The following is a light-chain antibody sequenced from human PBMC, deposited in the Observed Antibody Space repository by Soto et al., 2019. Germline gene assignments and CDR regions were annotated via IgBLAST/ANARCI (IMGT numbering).Light chain of an antibody. CDR1: SSNIGSNG. Sequence: QSVLTQPPSASGTPGQRVTISCSGSSSNIGSNGANWYQQLPGTAPKLLMYSNNHRPSEVPDRFSGSKSSTSASLAISGLQSEDEADYYCAAWDDSLSGVVFAGGTKLTVL. V-gene: IGLV1-44*01. CDR2: SNN. CDR3: AAWDDSLSGVV. J-gene: IGLJ3*02.